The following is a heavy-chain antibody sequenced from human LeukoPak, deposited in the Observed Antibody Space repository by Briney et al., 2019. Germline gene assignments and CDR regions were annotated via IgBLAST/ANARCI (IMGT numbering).Heavy chain of an antibody. Sequence: GGSLRLSCEAAGFTFSNYAMNWVRQAPGKGLEWVAGISDSGGRTNYADSVKGRFTISRDNPKNTLYLQMNSLRAEDTAVYFCAKRGVVIRVILVGFHKEAYYFDSWGQGALVTVSS. CDR2: ISDSGGRT. D-gene: IGHD3-22*01. CDR1: GFTFSNYA. CDR3: AKRGVVIRVILVGFHKEAYYFDS. V-gene: IGHV3-23*01. J-gene: IGHJ4*02.